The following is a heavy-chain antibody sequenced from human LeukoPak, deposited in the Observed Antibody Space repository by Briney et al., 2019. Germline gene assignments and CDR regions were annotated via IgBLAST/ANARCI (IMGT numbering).Heavy chain of an antibody. D-gene: IGHD6-13*01. V-gene: IGHV3-7*01. CDR3: ARDFSMGYSSSWYVGY. CDR2: IKQDGSEK. CDR1: EFTFRNYW. J-gene: IGHJ4*02. Sequence: GGSLRLSCAVSEFTFRNYWMSWVRQPPGKGLEWVANIKQDGSEKYYVDSVKGRFTISRDNAKNSLYLQMNSLRAEDTAVYYCARDFSMGYSSSWYVGYWGQGTLVTVSS.